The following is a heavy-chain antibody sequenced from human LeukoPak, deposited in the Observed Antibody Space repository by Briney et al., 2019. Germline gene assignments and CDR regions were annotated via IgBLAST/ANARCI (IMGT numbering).Heavy chain of an antibody. CDR1: GGSISNFY. J-gene: IGHJ4*02. V-gene: IGHV4-4*07. Sequence: SSETLSLTCIVSGGSISNFYWSWIRQSAGRGLEWIGRIYTSGTTNHNPSLKSRVTMSLDTSKNQFSLRLSSVIAADTAIYFCARGFASSWYYFDYWGQGTLVTVSS. CDR2: IYTSGTT. CDR3: ARGFASSWYYFDY. D-gene: IGHD6-13*01.